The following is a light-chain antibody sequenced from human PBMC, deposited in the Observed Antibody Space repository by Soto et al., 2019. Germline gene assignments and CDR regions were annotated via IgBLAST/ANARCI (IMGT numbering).Light chain of an antibody. CDR2: EGS. CDR3: CSYAGSSTYV. CDR1: SSDVGSYNL. Sequence: QSVLTQPASVSGSPGQSITISCTGNSSDVGSYNLVSWYQQHPGKAPKLMIYEGSKRPSGVSVRFSGSKSGNTASLTISLLLAEDEADYYCCSYAGSSTYVFGTGTKVTVL. J-gene: IGLJ1*01. V-gene: IGLV2-23*01.